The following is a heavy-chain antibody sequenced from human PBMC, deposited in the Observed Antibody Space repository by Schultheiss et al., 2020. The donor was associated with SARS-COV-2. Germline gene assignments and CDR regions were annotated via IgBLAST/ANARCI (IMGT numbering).Heavy chain of an antibody. J-gene: IGHJ6*02. Sequence: GGSLRLSCAASGFTFSSYGMHWVRQAPGKGLEWVAVIWYDGSNKYYADSVKGRFTISRDNSKNTLYLQINSLRAEDTAVYYCARDFGSGGNSPYYYGMDVWGQGTTGTVSS. CDR3: ARDFGSGGNSPYYYGMDV. D-gene: IGHD4-23*01. CDR1: GFTFSSYG. CDR2: IWYDGSNK. V-gene: IGHV3-33*01.